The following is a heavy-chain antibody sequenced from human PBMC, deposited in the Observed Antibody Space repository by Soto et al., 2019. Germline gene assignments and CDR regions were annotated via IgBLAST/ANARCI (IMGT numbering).Heavy chain of an antibody. CDR3: VRVSTVTAFHLDY. CDR1: GFTFSDHY. Sequence: EVQLVDSGGGLVQPGGSLRLSCAASGFTFSDHYMDWVRQAPGKGLAWVGRSRNKANSFTTEYAASVKGRFTISRDDSKNSLYLQMNTLKTEDTAVYYCVRVSTVTAFHLDYWGQGTLVTVSS. V-gene: IGHV3-72*01. D-gene: IGHD4-17*01. J-gene: IGHJ4*02. CDR2: SRNKANSFTT.